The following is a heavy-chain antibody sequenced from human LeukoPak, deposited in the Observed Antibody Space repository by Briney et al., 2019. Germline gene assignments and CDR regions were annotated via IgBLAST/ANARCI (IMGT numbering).Heavy chain of an antibody. Sequence: SGGSLRLSCAASGFTFSSYWMSWVRQAPGKGLEWVSYINGGGSPIYYADSVRGRFTISRDNVKNSLYLQMNSLRAEDTAVYYCVRDNPRCCGVVPANIDDYWGQGTLVTVSS. V-gene: IGHV3-48*01. CDR3: VRDNPRCCGVVPANIDDY. J-gene: IGHJ4*02. D-gene: IGHD2-15*01. CDR1: GFTFSSYW. CDR2: INGGGSPI.